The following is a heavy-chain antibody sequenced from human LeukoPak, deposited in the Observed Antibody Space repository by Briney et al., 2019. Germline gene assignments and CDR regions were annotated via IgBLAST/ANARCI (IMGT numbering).Heavy chain of an antibody. Sequence: GGSLRLSCAASGFTVSSNYMSWVRQAPGKGLEWVSVIYSGGSTYYADSVKGRFTISRDNSKNTLYLQMNSLRAEDTAVYYCARDYPSYYYDSSGYRAGAFDIWGQGTMVTVSS. CDR2: IYSGGST. CDR3: ARDYPSYYYDSSGYRAGAFDI. D-gene: IGHD3-22*01. CDR1: GFTVSSNY. V-gene: IGHV3-66*01. J-gene: IGHJ3*02.